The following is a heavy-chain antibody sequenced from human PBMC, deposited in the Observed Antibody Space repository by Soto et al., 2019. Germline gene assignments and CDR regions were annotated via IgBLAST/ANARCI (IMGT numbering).Heavy chain of an antibody. CDR1: GGSFSDYSWN. CDR2: INHSGST. J-gene: IGHJ6*02. CDR3: ARDGVDTSSFDYYGMDV. D-gene: IGHD2-2*01. V-gene: IGHV4-34*09. Sequence: SETLSLTCAVYGGSFSDYSWNWNWIRQPPGKGLEWIGEINHSGSTSHNPSLKSRVPLSVDTSKNQFSLRLYSVTAADTAVYYCARDGVDTSSFDYYGMDVWGQGTTVTVSS.